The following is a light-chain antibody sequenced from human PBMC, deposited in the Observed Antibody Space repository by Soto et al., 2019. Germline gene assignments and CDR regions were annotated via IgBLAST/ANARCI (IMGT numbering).Light chain of an antibody. CDR2: KNN. V-gene: IGLV1-47*01. Sequence: QSALTQPPSASGTPGQRVTISCSGSSSNIGSNYVYWYQQLPGTAPKLLIYKNNQRPSGVPDRFSGSKSGTSASLAISGLRSEDEADYYCATWDDSLSGRAFGGGTKVTVL. CDR3: ATWDDSLSGRA. CDR1: SSNIGSNY. J-gene: IGLJ3*02.